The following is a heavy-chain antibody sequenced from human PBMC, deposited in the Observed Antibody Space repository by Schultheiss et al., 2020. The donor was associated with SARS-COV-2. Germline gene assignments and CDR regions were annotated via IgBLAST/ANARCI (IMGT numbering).Heavy chain of an antibody. V-gene: IGHV3-23*01. CDR2: ISGSGGST. CDR1: GFTFSSYA. Sequence: GGSLRLSCAASGFTFSSYAMSWVRQAPGKGLEWVSAISGSGGSTYYADSVKGRFTISRDNSKNTLYLQMNSLRAEDTAVYYCAKYHFIRLVATPVDTGLVRGLDYWGQGTMVTVSS. D-gene: IGHD5-18*01. J-gene: IGHJ4*02. CDR3: AKYHFIRLVATPVDTGLVRGLDY.